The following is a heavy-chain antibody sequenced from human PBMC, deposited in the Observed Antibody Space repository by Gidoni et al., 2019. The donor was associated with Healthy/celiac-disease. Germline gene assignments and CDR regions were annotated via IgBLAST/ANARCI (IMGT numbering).Heavy chain of an antibody. CDR2: ISGSSSII. J-gene: IGHJ4*02. CDR3: ASFGLAVRPDFDH. D-gene: IGHD6-6*01. CDR1: GFPFSTYG. V-gene: IGHV3-48*02. Sequence: EVQLVESGGGLVQTGGSLEVAWSASGFPFSTYGMNWVRQAPGKGLEWVSYISGSSSIIYYADSVRGRFTISRDNAKNSLYLQMNSLRDEDTAVYYCASFGLAVRPDFDHWGQGTLVTVSS.